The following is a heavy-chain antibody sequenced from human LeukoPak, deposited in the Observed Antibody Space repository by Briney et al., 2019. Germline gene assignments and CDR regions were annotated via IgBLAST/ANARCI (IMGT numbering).Heavy chain of an antibody. D-gene: IGHD3-10*01. CDR1: GYTFTSYG. CDR2: ISAYNGNT. J-gene: IGHJ5*02. CDR3: ARAARRLLWFGELSSDLDP. Sequence: ASVKVSCKASGYTFTSYGISWVRQAPGQGLEWMGWISAYNGNTNYAQKLQGRVTMTTDTSTSTAYMELRSLRSDDTAVYYCARAARRLLWFGELSSDLDPWGQGTLVTVSS. V-gene: IGHV1-18*01.